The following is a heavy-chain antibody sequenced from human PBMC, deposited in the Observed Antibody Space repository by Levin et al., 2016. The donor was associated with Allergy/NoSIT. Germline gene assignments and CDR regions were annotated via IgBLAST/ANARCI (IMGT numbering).Heavy chain of an antibody. CDR3: ASGDGITGTTSYYYYYGMDV. D-gene: IGHD1-7*01. V-gene: IGHV4-59*12. J-gene: IGHJ6*02. CDR2: IYYSGST. Sequence: WIRQPPGKGLEWIGYIYYSGSTNYNPSLKSRVTISVDTSKNQFSLKLSSVTAADTAVYYCASGDGITGTTSYYYYYGMDVWGQGTTVTVSS.